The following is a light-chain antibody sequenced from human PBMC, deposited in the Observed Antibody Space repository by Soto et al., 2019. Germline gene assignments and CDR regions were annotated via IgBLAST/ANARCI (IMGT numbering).Light chain of an antibody. V-gene: IGKV1-39*01. CDR1: QGISTF. CDR2: TAS. CDR3: HQSYSTPLT. Sequence: DIQMTQSPSSLSASVGDRVTITCRASQGISTFLNWYQQKPGKAPKLMIYTASSLQSGVPSRFSDSGSGTDFTLTISSLQPEDFATYFCHQSYSTPLTFGGGTKVEIK. J-gene: IGKJ4*01.